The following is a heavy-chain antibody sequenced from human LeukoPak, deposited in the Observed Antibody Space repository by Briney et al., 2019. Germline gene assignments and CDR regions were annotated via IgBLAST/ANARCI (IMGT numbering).Heavy chain of an antibody. D-gene: IGHD2-2*02. CDR1: GGIFSSYA. Sequence: ASVKVSCKASGGIFSSYAISWVRQAPGQGLEWMGGIIPIFGTANYAQKFQGRVTITADESTSTTYMELSSLRSEDTAVYYCATCARNFYCYRFDYWGQGTLVTVSS. V-gene: IGHV1-69*13. CDR2: IIPIFGTA. CDR3: ATCARNFYCYRFDY. J-gene: IGHJ4*02.